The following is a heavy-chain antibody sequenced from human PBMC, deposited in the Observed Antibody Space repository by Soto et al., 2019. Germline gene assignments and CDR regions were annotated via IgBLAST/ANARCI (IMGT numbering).Heavy chain of an antibody. CDR1: GGFISSSSYY. V-gene: IGHV4-39*01. CDR2: IYYSGST. D-gene: IGHD3-9*01. CDR3: ARPVPGSSYDILAGLRNWFDP. Sequence: PSETLSVTCTVSGGFISSSSYYWGWIRQPPGKGLEWIGSIYYSGSTYYNPSLKSRVTISVDTSKNQFSLKLSSVTAADTAVYYCARPVPGSSYDILAGLRNWFDPWGQGTLVTVSS. J-gene: IGHJ5*02.